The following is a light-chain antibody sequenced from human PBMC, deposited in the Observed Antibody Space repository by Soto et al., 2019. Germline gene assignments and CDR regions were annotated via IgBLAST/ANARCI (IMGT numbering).Light chain of an antibody. CDR1: HYISNY. V-gene: IGKV1-27*01. CDR2: AAN. J-gene: IGKJ1*01. Sequence: DIQMTQSPSSLSASVGDRVTITCRASHYISNYLAWYQQKPGKVPKLLIFAANTLQSAVPSRFSGSGFGTDFPLTISSLQPEDVATYYCQKYNSAPWTFGQGTKVEIK. CDR3: QKYNSAPWT.